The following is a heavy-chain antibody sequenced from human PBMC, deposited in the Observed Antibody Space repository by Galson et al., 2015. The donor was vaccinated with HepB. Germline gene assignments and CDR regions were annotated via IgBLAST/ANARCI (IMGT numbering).Heavy chain of an antibody. V-gene: IGHV3-53*01. CDR2: IYSGGST. Sequence: SLRLSCAASAFTVSSNYMSWVRQAPGKGLEWVSIIYSGGSTYYADSVKGRFTISRDNSKNTVYLQMNSLRAEDTAVYYCAREGSWAFDIWGQGTMVTVSS. D-gene: IGHD3-10*01. J-gene: IGHJ3*02. CDR3: AREGSWAFDI. CDR1: AFTVSSNY.